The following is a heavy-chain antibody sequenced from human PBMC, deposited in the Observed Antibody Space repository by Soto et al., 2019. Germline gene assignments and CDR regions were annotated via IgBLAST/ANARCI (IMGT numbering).Heavy chain of an antibody. D-gene: IGHD5-12*01. CDR1: GYTFTSYD. V-gene: IGHV1-8*01. CDR3: ARGPNLGYSGVVGFDP. CDR2: MNPNSGNT. J-gene: IGHJ5*02. Sequence: ASVKVSCKASGYTFTSYDINWVRQATGQGLEWMGWMNPNSGNTGYAQKFQGRVTMTRNTSISTAYMELSSLRSEDTAVYYCARGPNLGYSGVVGFDPWGQGTLVTVSS.